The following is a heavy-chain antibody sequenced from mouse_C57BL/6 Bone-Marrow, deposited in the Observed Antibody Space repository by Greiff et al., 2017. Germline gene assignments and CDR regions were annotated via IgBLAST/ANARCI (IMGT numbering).Heavy chain of an antibody. Sequence: EVQLLQSGGDLVKPGGSLKLSCASSGFTFSSYGMSWVRQTPDKRLEWVATISSGGCYTYYPDRVKGRFTISRDTAKNTLYLQMSSLKSEDTAMYCCARGGVYWFAYGGQGTLVTVSA. CDR2: ISSGGCYT. J-gene: IGHJ3*01. V-gene: IGHV5-6*01. CDR3: ARGGVYWFAY. CDR1: GFTFSSYG.